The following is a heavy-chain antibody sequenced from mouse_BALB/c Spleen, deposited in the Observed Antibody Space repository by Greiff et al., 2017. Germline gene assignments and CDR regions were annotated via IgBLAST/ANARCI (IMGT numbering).Heavy chain of an antibody. CDR3: ARSSRGYYYAMDY. J-gene: IGHJ4*01. Sequence: EVKVEESGGGLVQPGGSRKLSCAASGFTFSSFGMHWVRQAPEKGLEWVAYISSGSSTIYYADTVKGRYTISRDNPKNTLFLQMTSLRSEDTAMYYCARSSRGYYYAMDYWGQGTSVTVSS. CDR2: ISSGSSTI. CDR1: GFTFSSFG. V-gene: IGHV5-17*02.